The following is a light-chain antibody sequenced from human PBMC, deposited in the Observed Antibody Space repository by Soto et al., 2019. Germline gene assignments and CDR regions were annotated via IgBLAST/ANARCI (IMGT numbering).Light chain of an antibody. Sequence: QSVLTQPPSVSGAPGQTITISFTGSRSNVGANYDVHWYQVLPGAGPRLLIYKNNNRPSGVPDRFSGSKSGTSASLAITGLRAEDEADYYCQSYDNILSGPLFGGGTKLTVL. CDR2: KNN. CDR3: QSYDNILSGPL. J-gene: IGLJ3*02. CDR1: RSNVGANYD. V-gene: IGLV1-40*01.